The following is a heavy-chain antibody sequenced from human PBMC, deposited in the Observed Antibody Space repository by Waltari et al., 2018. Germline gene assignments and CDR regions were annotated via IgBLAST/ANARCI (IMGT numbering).Heavy chain of an antibody. CDR2: IYTRGST. J-gene: IGHJ5*02. V-gene: IGHV4-61*02. CDR3: ARDLSPPNWFDP. D-gene: IGHD3-3*02. Sequence: QLQLQESGPGLVRPSQTLSLPCTVSGASIRSVSYHWSWIRQPAGKGLEWIGRIYTRGSTNYNPSLKSRVTISIDTSRNHFSLKLSSVTAADTAVYYCARDLSPPNWFDPWGQGTLVTVSS. CDR1: GASIRSVSYH.